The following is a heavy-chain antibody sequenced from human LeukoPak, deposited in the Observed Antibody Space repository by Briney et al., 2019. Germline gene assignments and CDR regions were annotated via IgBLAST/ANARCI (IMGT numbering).Heavy chain of an antibody. CDR1: GFSLSTSGVG. CDR3: ALYYPDWLLEGYNWFDP. Sequence: KMSGPTLVNPTQTLTLTCTFSGFSLSTSGVGVGWIRQPPGKALEWLALIYWDDDKRYSPSLKGRLTITKDTSKNQVVLTMTNMDPVDTATYYCALYYPDWLLEGYNWFDPWGQGTLVTVSS. CDR2: IYWDDDK. J-gene: IGHJ5*02. D-gene: IGHD3-9*01. V-gene: IGHV2-5*02.